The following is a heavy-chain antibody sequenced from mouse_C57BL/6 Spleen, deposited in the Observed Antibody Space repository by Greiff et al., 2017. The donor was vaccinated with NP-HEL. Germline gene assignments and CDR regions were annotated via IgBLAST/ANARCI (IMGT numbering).Heavy chain of an antibody. J-gene: IGHJ2*01. Sequence: VQGVESGPELVKPGASVKISCKASGYAFSSSWMNWVKQRPGKGLEWIGRIYPGDGDTNYNGKFKGKATLTADKSSSTAYMQLSSLTSEDSAVYFCARHGGDYWGQGTTLTVSS. CDR2: IYPGDGDT. V-gene: IGHV1-82*01. D-gene: IGHD1-1*01. CDR3: ARHGGDY. CDR1: GYAFSSSW.